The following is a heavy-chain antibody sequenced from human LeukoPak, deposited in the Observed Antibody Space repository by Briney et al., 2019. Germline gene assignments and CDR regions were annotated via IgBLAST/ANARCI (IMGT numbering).Heavy chain of an antibody. CDR2: IYYSGST. Sequence: SETLSLTCTVSGGSISSYYWSWIRQPPGKGLEWIGYIYYSGSTNYNPSLKGRVTISVATSKNQFSLKLSSVAAADTAVYYCARVLGPRRFDHWGQGTLVTVSS. J-gene: IGHJ4*02. D-gene: IGHD3-16*01. CDR3: ARVLGPRRFDH. CDR1: GGSISSYY. V-gene: IGHV4-59*01.